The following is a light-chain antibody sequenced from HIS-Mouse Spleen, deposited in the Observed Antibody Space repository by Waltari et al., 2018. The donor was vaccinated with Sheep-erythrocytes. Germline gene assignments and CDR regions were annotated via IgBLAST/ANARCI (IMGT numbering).Light chain of an antibody. CDR1: SSDVGGYNS. J-gene: IGLJ1*01. Sequence: QSALTQPRPVPGSPGQSVTLSCPGTSSDVGGYNSFSWYQQHPGKAPKHMIYDVSKRPSGVPDRFSGSKSGNTASLTISGLQAEDEADYYCCSYAGSYNHVFATGTKVTVL. CDR3: CSYAGSYNHV. CDR2: DVS. V-gene: IGLV2-11*01.